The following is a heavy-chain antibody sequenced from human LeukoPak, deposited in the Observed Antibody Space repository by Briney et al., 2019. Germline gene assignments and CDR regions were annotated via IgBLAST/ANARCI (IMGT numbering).Heavy chain of an antibody. J-gene: IGHJ4*02. CDR2: ISGSGGST. CDR1: GFTFSSYA. CDR3: ARGHVSITMVRGVITSIKNYFDY. V-gene: IGHV3-23*01. D-gene: IGHD3-10*01. Sequence: PGGSLRLSCAASGFTFSSYAMSWVRQAPGKGLEWVSAISGSGGSTYYADSVKGRFTISRDNAKNSLYLQMNSLRAEDTAVYYCARGHVSITMVRGVITSIKNYFDYWGQGTLVTVSS.